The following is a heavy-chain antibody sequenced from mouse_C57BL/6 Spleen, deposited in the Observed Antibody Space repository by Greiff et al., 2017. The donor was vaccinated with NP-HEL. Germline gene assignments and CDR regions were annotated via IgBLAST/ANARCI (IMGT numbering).Heavy chain of an antibody. J-gene: IGHJ1*03. Sequence: QVQLQQPGAELVKPGASVKLSCKASGYTFTSYWMHWVKQRPGRGLEWIGRIDPNSGGTKYNEKFKGKATLTVDKPSSTAYMQLSSLTSEDSAVYYCARSDTTVVPYWYFDVWGTGTTVTVSS. CDR2: IDPNSGGT. CDR1: GYTFTSYW. D-gene: IGHD1-1*01. V-gene: IGHV1-72*01. CDR3: ARSDTTVVPYWYFDV.